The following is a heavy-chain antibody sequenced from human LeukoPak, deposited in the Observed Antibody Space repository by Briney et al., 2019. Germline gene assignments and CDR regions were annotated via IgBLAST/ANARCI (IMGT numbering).Heavy chain of an antibody. J-gene: IGHJ3*02. CDR2: IPYDGTNK. D-gene: IGHD3-16*01. CDR3: AKDRQYDWGAFDI. Sequence: PGRSLRLSCAASGFTFSSYGMHWVRQAPGKGLEWVAVIPYDGTNKYYADSVKGRITISRDNSKNTVYLQLNSLRAEDTAVYYCAKDRQYDWGAFDIWGQGTMVTVSS. V-gene: IGHV3-30*18. CDR1: GFTFSSYG.